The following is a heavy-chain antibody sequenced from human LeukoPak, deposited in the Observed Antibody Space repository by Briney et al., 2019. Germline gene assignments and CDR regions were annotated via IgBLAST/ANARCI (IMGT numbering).Heavy chain of an antibody. CDR3: ARVRGITIFGVVRVLDY. J-gene: IGHJ4*02. Sequence: SETLSLTCAVYGGSFSGYYWSWIRQPPGKGLEWIGEINHSGSTNYNPSLKSRVTISVYTSKNQFSLKLSSVTAADTAVYYCARVRGITIFGVVRVLDYWGQGTLVTVSS. CDR2: INHSGST. V-gene: IGHV4-34*01. D-gene: IGHD3-3*01. CDR1: GGSFSGYY.